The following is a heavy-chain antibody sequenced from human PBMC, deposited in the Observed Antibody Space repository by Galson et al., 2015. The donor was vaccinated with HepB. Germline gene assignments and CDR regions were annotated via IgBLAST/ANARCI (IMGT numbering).Heavy chain of an antibody. CDR2: IFPGDSDT. Sequence: QSGAEVTKPGEYLTISCKGSGYSFTSYWIAWVRQMPGKGLEWMGIIFPGDSDTRYRPSFQGQVTISADKSINTAYLQWSSLKASDTAMYYCARPMGQQLAADYWGQGTLVTVSS. CDR1: GYSFTSYW. CDR3: ARPMGQQLAADY. J-gene: IGHJ4*02. D-gene: IGHD6-13*01. V-gene: IGHV5-51*03.